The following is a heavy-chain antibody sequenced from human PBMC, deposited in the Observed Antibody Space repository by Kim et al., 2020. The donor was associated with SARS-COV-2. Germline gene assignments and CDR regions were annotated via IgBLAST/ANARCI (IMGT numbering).Heavy chain of an antibody. V-gene: IGHV3-15*01. D-gene: IGHD1-1*01. J-gene: IGHJ1*01. Sequence: GGSLRLSCAASGFTFNTAWMTWVRQAPGKGLEWVGRIKSRAGGGTTDYAAPVKGRFTISRDDSKNTVYLQMDSLKTEDTAVYYCTTNDAPYVVHWGQGTLVTVSS. CDR2: IKSRAGGGTT. CDR3: TTNDAPYVVH. CDR1: GFTFNTAW.